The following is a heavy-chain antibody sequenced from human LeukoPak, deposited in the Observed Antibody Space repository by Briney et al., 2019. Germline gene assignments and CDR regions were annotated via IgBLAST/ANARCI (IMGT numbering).Heavy chain of an antibody. V-gene: IGHV1-46*01. CDR1: GYTFTSYY. D-gene: IGHD3-3*01. CDR3: AKVGVVVLDAFDI. CDR2: INPSGGST. Sequence: VASVKVSCKASGYTFTSYYMHWVRQAPGQGLEWMGVINPSGGSTSYAQKFQGRVTMTRDMSTSTVYMELSSLRSEDTAVYYCAKVGVVVLDAFDIWGQGTMVTVSS. J-gene: IGHJ3*02.